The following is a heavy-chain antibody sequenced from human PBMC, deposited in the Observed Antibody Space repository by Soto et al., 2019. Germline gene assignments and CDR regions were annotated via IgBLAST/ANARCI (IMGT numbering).Heavy chain of an antibody. D-gene: IGHD3-10*01. J-gene: IGHJ6*02. Sequence: SLTCTVSGGSISSGDYYWSWIRQPPGKGLEWIGYIYYSGSTYYNPSLKSRVTISVDTSKNQFSLKLSSVTAADTAVYYCARDRAGTGGYYYYGMDVWGQGTTVTVSS. V-gene: IGHV4-30-4*01. CDR1: GGSISSGDYY. CDR2: IYYSGST. CDR3: ARDRAGTGGYYYYGMDV.